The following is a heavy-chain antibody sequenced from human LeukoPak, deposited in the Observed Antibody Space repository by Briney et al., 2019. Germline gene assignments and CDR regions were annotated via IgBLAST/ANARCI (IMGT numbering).Heavy chain of an antibody. CDR1: GFTFDKYS. CDR3: ARDCYRSGSYAVDF. D-gene: IGHD3-10*01. J-gene: IGHJ4*02. CDR2: ISSASITI. Sequence: GGSLRLSCAASGFTFDKYSMNWVRRAPGKGLEWVSHISSASITIYYADSVKGRFTISRDNAKSSLYLHMTSLRAEDTALYYCARDCYRSGSYAVDFWGQGTLVTVSS. V-gene: IGHV3-48*01.